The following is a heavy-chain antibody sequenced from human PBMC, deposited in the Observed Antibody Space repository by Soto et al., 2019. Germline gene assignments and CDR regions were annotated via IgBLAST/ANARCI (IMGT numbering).Heavy chain of an antibody. CDR3: ARDITTGAWYGYYYYYYGMAV. D-gene: IGHD6-19*01. J-gene: IGHJ6*02. CDR1: GFTFSNYA. V-gene: IGHV3-23*01. CDR2: FSSGGGGT. Sequence: GGSLRLSCTASGFTFSNYAMSWVRQAPGKGLEWVSTFSSGGGGTYYADSVKGRFTISRDNSKNTLSLQMNSLRAEDTAVYYRARDITTGAWYGYYYYYYGMAVWGQGTTVTVSS.